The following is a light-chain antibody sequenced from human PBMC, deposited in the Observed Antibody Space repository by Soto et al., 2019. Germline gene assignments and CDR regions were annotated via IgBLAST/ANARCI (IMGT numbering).Light chain of an antibody. CDR3: MQGTHWPIT. CDR1: QSLVYSDGNTY. Sequence: DVVMTQSPLSLPVTLGQPASISCRSSQSLVYSDGNTYLNWFQQRPGQSPRRLIYKVSNRDSGVPDRFSGSGSGTIFTLKISRVEAEDVGVYYCMQGTHWPITFGKGTRLEIK. J-gene: IGKJ5*01. CDR2: KVS. V-gene: IGKV2-30*01.